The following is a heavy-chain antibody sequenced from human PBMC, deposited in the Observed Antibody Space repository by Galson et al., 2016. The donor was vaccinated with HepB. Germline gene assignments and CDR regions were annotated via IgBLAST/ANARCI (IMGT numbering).Heavy chain of an antibody. CDR1: GGSISSGGYY. CDR3: ARGTYGGRVFDS. Sequence: TLSLTCTVPGGSISSGGYYWSWIRQHPGKGLEWIGYIYYSGSTYYNPSLKSRVTISVNTSKNQFSLKLSSVTAADTAVYYCARGTYGGRVFDSWGQGTLVTVSP. J-gene: IGHJ4*02. D-gene: IGHD4-23*01. CDR2: IYYSGST. V-gene: IGHV4-31*03.